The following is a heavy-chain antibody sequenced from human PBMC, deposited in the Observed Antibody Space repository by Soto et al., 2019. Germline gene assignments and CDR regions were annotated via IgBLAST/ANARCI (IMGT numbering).Heavy chain of an antibody. CDR1: GDAFTNYI. CDR3: ARGRDQPPVGLYFDS. Sequence: QVQLVQSGAEVKKPGSSVKVSCKASGDAFTNYIFDWVRQAPGQGIEWMGGIIPMFGTPKYAQTFQDRVTISADVSTGTAYLELTSLRFEDTAVYYCARGRDQPPVGLYFDSWGEGTRVTVSA. J-gene: IGHJ4*02. V-gene: IGHV1-69*01. D-gene: IGHD1-26*01. CDR2: IIPMFGTP.